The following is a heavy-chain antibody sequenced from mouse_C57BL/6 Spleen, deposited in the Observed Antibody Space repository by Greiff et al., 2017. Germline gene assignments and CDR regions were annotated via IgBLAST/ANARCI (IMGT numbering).Heavy chain of an antibody. CDR3: ARVGITTVVAHYAMDY. D-gene: IGHD1-1*01. CDR1: GYSFTSYY. V-gene: IGHV1-66*01. J-gene: IGHJ4*01. CDR2: IYPGSGNT. Sequence: QVQLQQSGPELVKPGASVKISCKASGYSFTSYYIHWVKQRPGQGLEWIGWIYPGSGNTKYNEKFKGKATLTADTSSSTAYMQLSSLTSEDSAVYYWARVGITTVVAHYAMDYWGQGTSGTVSS.